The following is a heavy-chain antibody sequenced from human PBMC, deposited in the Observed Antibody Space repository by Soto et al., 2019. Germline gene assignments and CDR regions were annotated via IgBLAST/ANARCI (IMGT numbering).Heavy chain of an antibody. V-gene: IGHV3-48*03. D-gene: IGHD2-21*01. J-gene: IGHJ4*02. CDR1: GFTVSNYE. CDR2: IDTSGDAM. Sequence: PGGSLRRSCAVSGFTVSNYEWNWVRQAPGKGLEWISYIDTSGDAMFYADSVKGRFAVSRDNTMNSLYLQMNSLRAEDTAAYYCARESIGCGGDCLDYWGQGTLVTVSS. CDR3: ARESIGCGGDCLDY.